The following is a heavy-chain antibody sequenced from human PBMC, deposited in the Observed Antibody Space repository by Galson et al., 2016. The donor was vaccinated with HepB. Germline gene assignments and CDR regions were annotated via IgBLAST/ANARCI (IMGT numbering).Heavy chain of an antibody. CDR1: GYSFTRYW. J-gene: IGHJ6*02. D-gene: IGHD2/OR15-2a*01. Sequence: QSGAEVKKPRESLRISCKGSGYSFTRYWISWMRQMPGKGLEWMGRIDPTDSYTNYSPSFHGHVTISADKSFSTSYLLWSSLEASDTAIYYCARGNPMFSYYYDLDVWGQGTTVTVSS. V-gene: IGHV5-10-1*01. CDR2: IDPTDSYT. CDR3: ARGNPMFSYYYDLDV.